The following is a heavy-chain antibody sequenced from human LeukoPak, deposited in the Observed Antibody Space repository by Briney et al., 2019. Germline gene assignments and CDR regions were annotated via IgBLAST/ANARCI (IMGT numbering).Heavy chain of an antibody. CDR2: ISSSAGTL. J-gene: IGHJ3*02. V-gene: IGHV3-48*04. CDR3: ARESTGAYAYDI. D-gene: IGHD2-2*01. Sequence: GGSLRLSCAASGFTFSSYSMNWVRQAPGKGPEWVSYISSSAGTLNYADSVKGRFTISRDNAKNSLYLQMNSLRVEDTAVYYCARESTGAYAYDIWGQGTMVTVSS. CDR1: GFTFSSYS.